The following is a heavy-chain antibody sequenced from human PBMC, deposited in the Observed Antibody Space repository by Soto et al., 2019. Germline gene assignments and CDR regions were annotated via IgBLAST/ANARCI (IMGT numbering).Heavy chain of an antibody. CDR2: ITGSGAGT. V-gene: IGHV3-23*01. D-gene: IGHD4-17*01. J-gene: IGHJ4*02. CDR1: GFTFSSYA. Sequence: PGGSLRLSCAASGFTFSSYAMTWVRQAPGKGLEYVSSITGSGAGTVYADSVKGRFTISRDNSENMLYLQLSSLRAEDTAIYFCAKDPNGDYVGAFDSWGQGS. CDR3: AKDPNGDYVGAFDS.